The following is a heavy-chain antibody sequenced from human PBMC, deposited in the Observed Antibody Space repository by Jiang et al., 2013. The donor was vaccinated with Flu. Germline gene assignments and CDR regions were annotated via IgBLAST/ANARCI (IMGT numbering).Heavy chain of an antibody. CDR2: IPIFGTA. CDR3: ARRAPVVVIPSPYYYYGMDV. D-gene: IGHD3-22*01. V-gene: IGHV1-69*01. Sequence: IPIFGTANYAXKFQGRVTITADESTSTAYMELSSLRSEDTAVYYCARRAPVVVIPSPYYYYGMDVWGQGTTVTVSS. J-gene: IGHJ6*02.